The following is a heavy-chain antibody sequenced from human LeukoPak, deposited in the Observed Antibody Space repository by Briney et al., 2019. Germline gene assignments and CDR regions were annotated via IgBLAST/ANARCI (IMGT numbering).Heavy chain of an antibody. CDR1: GFTFSSYD. V-gene: IGHV3-13*01. J-gene: IGHJ4*02. CDR2: IGTAGDT. Sequence: GGSLRLSCAASGFTFSSYDMHWVRQATGEGLEWVSAIGTAGDTYYPGSVKGRFTISRENAKNSLYLQMNSLRAGDTAVYYCARGRFWSGYYPEAFDYWGQGTLVTVSS. CDR3: ARGRFWSGYYPEAFDY. D-gene: IGHD3-3*01.